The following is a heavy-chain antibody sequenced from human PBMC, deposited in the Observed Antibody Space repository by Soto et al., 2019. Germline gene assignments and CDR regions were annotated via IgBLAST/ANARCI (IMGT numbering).Heavy chain of an antibody. Sequence: SEALSLTCTVSGGSISSGGYYWSWIRQHPGKGLEWIGYIYYSGSTYYNPSLKSRVTISVDTSKNQFSLKLSSVTAADTAVYYCARLTTRNLYYFDYWGQGTLVTVSS. D-gene: IGHD4-17*01. V-gene: IGHV4-31*03. CDR3: ARLTTRNLYYFDY. CDR2: IYYSGST. J-gene: IGHJ4*02. CDR1: GGSISSGGYY.